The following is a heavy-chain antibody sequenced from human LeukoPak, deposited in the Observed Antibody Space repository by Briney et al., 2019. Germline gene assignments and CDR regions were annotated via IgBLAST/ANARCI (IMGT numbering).Heavy chain of an antibody. V-gene: IGHV1-18*01. CDR3: ARDRDTALDPFDY. Sequence: GASVKVSCKASGYTFTKYGIRWVRQAPGQGLEWMGWISTYNGNTNYAQKFQGRVTMTTATATSTVSMELRSIRSDDTAVYYCARDRDTALDPFDYWGQGSLVTVSS. CDR1: GYTFTKYG. CDR2: ISTYNGNT. J-gene: IGHJ4*02. D-gene: IGHD5-18*01.